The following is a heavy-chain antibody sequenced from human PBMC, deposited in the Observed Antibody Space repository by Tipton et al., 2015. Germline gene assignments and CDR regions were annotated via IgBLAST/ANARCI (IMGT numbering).Heavy chain of an antibody. D-gene: IGHD3-10*02. Sequence: SLRLSCAASGFTFSSYAMSWVRQAPGKGLEWVSTVSGSGGTTFYADSVKGRFTISRDNSKNTLYLQMNSLRAEDTAVYYCAKDMLREVSYFYYGMDVWGQGTTVTVSS. V-gene: IGHV3-23*01. J-gene: IGHJ6*02. CDR2: VSGSGGTT. CDR3: AKDMLREVSYFYYGMDV. CDR1: GFTFSSYA.